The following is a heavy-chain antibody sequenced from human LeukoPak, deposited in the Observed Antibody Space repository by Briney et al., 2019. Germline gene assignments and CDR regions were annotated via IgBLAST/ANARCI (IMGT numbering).Heavy chain of an antibody. Sequence: PSETLSLTCTVSGGSISSYYWSWIRQPPGKGLEWIGYIYYSGSTNYNPSLKSRVTISVDTSKNQFSLKLSSVTAADTAVYYCARDTPNGSGSYYTPYYYYGMDVWGQGTTVTVSS. CDR2: IYYSGST. V-gene: IGHV4-59*01. CDR1: GGSISSYY. D-gene: IGHD3-10*01. CDR3: ARDTPNGSGSYYTPYYYYGMDV. J-gene: IGHJ6*02.